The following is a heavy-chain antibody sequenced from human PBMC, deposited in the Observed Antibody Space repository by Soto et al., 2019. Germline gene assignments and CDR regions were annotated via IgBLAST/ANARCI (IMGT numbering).Heavy chain of an antibody. D-gene: IGHD6-25*01. CDR2: IIPIFGTA. V-gene: IGHV1-69*13. Sequence: GASVKVSCKASGGTFSSYAISWVRQAPGQGLEWMGGIIPIFGTANYAQKFQGRVTITADESTSTAYMELSSLRSEDTAVYYCARDRVSFQRRGSEGRAFDIWGQGTMVTVSS. J-gene: IGHJ3*02. CDR1: GGTFSSYA. CDR3: ARDRVSFQRRGSEGRAFDI.